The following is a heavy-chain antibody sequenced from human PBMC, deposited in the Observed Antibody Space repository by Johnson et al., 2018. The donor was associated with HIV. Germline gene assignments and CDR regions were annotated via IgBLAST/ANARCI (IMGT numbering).Heavy chain of an antibody. D-gene: IGHD2-8*01. CDR1: GFTFSTYA. V-gene: IGHV3-23*01. Sequence: VQLLESGGGLVQPGGSLRLSCAASGFTFSTYAMTWVRPGPGKGLEWVSTISGAGGSTYYADSVKGRFTISRDNFKNTLYLEMNSLRAEDTAIYYCVRDLYCTSGLFRTDAFDIWGQGTVVTTSS. CDR2: ISGAGGST. CDR3: VRDLYCTSGLFRTDAFDI. J-gene: IGHJ3*02.